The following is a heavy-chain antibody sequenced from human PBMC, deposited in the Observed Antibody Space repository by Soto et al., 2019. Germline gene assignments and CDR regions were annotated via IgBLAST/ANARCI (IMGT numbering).Heavy chain of an antibody. V-gene: IGHV1-2*02. CDR3: ARAEKRDWYFDL. Sequence: ASVKVSCKASGYTFTGYYIHWVRQAPGQGLEWVGWINPNSGGTKCAQKFQGRVTITRDTSASTAYMELSSLRSEDTAVYYCARAEKRDWYFDLWGRGTLVTVSS. CDR1: GYTFTGYY. CDR2: INPNSGGT. J-gene: IGHJ2*01.